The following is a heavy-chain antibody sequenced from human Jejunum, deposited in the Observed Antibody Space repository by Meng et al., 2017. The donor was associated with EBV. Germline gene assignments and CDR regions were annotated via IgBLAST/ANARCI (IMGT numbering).Heavy chain of an antibody. V-gene: IGHV4-39*01. D-gene: IGHD4-17*01. CDR3: AMGPDYAKSGY. J-gene: IGHJ4*02. Sequence: QLQLQEAGQGLVKPSENLSLTCTVAGGSISSSIYCWGWIRQPPGKGLEWIGSICFSDYTYHNPSLKSRVAISADTSKNQFSLSLTSVTAADTAVYYCAMGPDYAKSGYWGQGTLVTVSS. CDR1: GGSISSSIYC. CDR2: ICFSDYT.